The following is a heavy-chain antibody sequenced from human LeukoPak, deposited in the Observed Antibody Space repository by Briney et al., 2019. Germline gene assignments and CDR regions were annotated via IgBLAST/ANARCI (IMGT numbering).Heavy chain of an antibody. D-gene: IGHD1-26*01. Sequence: PGRSLRLSCTASGSTFGDYAMSWVRQAPGQGLEWVGFIRSKAYGGTTEYAASMKGRFTISRDDSKSIAYLQMNSLKTEDTAVYYCTRAEVGATTAGDYWGQGTLVTVSS. CDR2: IRSKAYGGTT. CDR3: TRAEVGATTAGDY. CDR1: GSTFGDYA. J-gene: IGHJ4*02. V-gene: IGHV3-49*04.